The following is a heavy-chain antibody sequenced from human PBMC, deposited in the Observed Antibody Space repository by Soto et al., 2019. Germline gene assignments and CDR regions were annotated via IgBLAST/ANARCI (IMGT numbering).Heavy chain of an antibody. V-gene: IGHV2-5*02. CDR1: GFSLTTSGVG. J-gene: IGHJ5*02. D-gene: IGHD6-13*01. Sequence: QITLKESGPPLVKPTQTLTLTCTFSGFSLTTSGVGVGWIRQPPGKALEWLALIYWDDDKRYSPSLRNRLTITKDTSKNQVVLTMTNMAPVDTATYYCAHRPSAAAATRWFDPWGQGTLVTVSS. CDR2: IYWDDDK. CDR3: AHRPSAAAATRWFDP.